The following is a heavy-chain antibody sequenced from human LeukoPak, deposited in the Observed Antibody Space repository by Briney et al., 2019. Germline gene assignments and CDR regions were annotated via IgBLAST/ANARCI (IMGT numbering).Heavy chain of an antibody. CDR3: AKVLELRLNYYYGMDV. V-gene: IGHV3-23*01. Sequence: GSLRLSCAASGLSFSFYAMSWVRQAPGKGLEWVSTISAGGGSTYYADSVKGRFIISRDNSKNTLYLQMNSLRAEDTAIYYCAKVLELRLNYYYGMDVWGQGTTVTVSS. CDR1: GLSFSFYA. CDR2: ISAGGGST. D-gene: IGHD1-7*01. J-gene: IGHJ6*02.